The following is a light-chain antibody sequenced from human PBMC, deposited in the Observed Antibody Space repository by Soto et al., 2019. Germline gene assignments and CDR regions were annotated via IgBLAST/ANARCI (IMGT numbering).Light chain of an antibody. J-gene: IGKJ5*01. CDR2: AAS. CDR1: QGISNY. CDR3: QSYNTARPT. Sequence: DVQMTQSPSAVSASVGDRVNITCRASQGISNYLAWFQQKPGKPPQLLIYAASTLQSGVPSRFSGSGSGTDFTLTISGLQHEDLETYYCQSYNTARPTLGQGTRLEIK. V-gene: IGKV1-27*01.